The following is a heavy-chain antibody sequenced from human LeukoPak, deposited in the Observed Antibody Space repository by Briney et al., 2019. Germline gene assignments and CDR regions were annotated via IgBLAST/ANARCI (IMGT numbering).Heavy chain of an antibody. CDR2: ISYDGSNK. D-gene: IGHD3-10*01. CDR3: AKDDNYGSGSPFDY. CDR1: GFTFSSYG. J-gene: IGHJ4*02. Sequence: GGSLRLSCAASGFTFSSYGMHWVRQAPGKGLEWVVVISYDGSNKYYADSVKGRFTISRDNPKNTLYLQMNSLRAEDTAVYYCAKDDNYGSGSPFDYWGQGTLVTVSS. V-gene: IGHV3-30*18.